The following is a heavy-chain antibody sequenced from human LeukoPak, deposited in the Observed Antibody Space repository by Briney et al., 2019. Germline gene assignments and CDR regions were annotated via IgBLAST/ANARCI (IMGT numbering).Heavy chain of an antibody. J-gene: IGHJ6*02. CDR3: ARTPEHYYYYYGMDV. V-gene: IGHV1-2*02. Sequence: GASVKVSCKASGYTFTGYYMHWVRQAPGQGLEWMGWINPNSGGTNYAQKFQGRVTMTRDTSISTAYMELSRLRSDDTAVYYCARTPEHYYYYYGMDVWGQGTTVTVSS. CDR1: GYTFTGYY. CDR2: INPNSGGT.